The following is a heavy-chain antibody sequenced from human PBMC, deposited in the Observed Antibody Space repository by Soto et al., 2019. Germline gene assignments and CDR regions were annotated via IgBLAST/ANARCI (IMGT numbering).Heavy chain of an antibody. CDR2: IYYSVNT. J-gene: IGHJ5*02. CDR1: GGSISTYY. CDR3: ARAMAPHRLNWLDP. V-gene: IGHV4-59*01. Sequence: SETLSLTCTVSGGSISTYYWSWIRQPPGKGLEWIGFIYYSVNTNYNPSLKSRVTISVDTSKNQFSLKLSSVTAADTAVYYCARAMAPHRLNWLDPWGQGTLVTVSS.